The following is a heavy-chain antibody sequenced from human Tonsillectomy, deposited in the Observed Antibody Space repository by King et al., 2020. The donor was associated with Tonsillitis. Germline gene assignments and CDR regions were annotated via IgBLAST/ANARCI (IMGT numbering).Heavy chain of an antibody. CDR3: ARSELLGTTTFDY. D-gene: IGHD1-26*01. Sequence: LQESGPGLVKPSETLSLTCTVSGGSISSDYWSWIRLTPGRGLEWIGYIYYSGNTKYNPPLKSRVTMSADSSKNQFSLKLSSVTAADTAVYYCARSELLGTTTFDYWGQGTLVTVSS. CDR1: GGSISSDY. V-gene: IGHV4-59*13. J-gene: IGHJ4*02. CDR2: IYYSGNT.